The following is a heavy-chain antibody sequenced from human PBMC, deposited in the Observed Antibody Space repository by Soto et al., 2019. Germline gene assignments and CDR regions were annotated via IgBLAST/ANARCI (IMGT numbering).Heavy chain of an antibody. CDR2: ISYDGSNK. CDR3: ARDRRPYSSSFYYYGMDV. V-gene: IGHV3-30-3*01. CDR1: GFTFSSYA. D-gene: IGHD6-6*01. Sequence: GGSLRLSCAASGFTFSSYAMHWVRQAPGKGLEWVAVISYDGSNKYYADSVKGRFTISRDNSKNTLYLQMNSLRAEDTAVYYCARDRRPYSSSFYYYGMDVWGQGTTVTVSS. J-gene: IGHJ6*02.